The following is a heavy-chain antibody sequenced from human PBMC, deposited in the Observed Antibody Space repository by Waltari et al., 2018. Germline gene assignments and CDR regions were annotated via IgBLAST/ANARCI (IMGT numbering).Heavy chain of an antibody. D-gene: IGHD5-12*01. V-gene: IGHV3-30*04. CDR3: ARDLIDSGYDEGFDY. CDR1: GFTFSSYA. J-gene: IGHJ4*02. Sequence: QVQLVESGGGVVQPGRSLRLSCAASGFTFSSYAMHWIRQAPGKGLEWVAVISYDGSNKYYADSVKGRFTISRDNSKNTLYLQMNSLRAEDTAVYYCARDLIDSGYDEGFDYWGQGTLVTVSS. CDR2: ISYDGSNK.